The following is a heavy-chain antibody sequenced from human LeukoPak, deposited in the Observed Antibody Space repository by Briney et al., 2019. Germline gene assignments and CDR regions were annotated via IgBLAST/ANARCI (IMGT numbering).Heavy chain of an antibody. CDR1: GGSISSSSYY. CDR2: IYYSGST. V-gene: IGHV4-39*01. D-gene: IGHD3-3*01. Sequence: SSETLSLTCTVSGGSISSSSYYWGWIRRPPGKGLEWIGSIYYSGSTYYNPSLKSRVTISVDTSKNQFSLKLSSVTAANTAVYYCARLAIFGVVISAGYYYYMDVWGKGTTVTVSS. J-gene: IGHJ6*03. CDR3: ARLAIFGVVISAGYYYYMDV.